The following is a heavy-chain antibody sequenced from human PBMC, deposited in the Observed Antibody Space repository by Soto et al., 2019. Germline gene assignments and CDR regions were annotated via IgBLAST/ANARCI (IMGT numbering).Heavy chain of an antibody. J-gene: IGHJ4*02. V-gene: IGHV4-59*08. CDR2: IYYSGST. CDR3: ARHLGEGYFDY. CDR1: GGSISSYY. Sequence: TSEILSLTCTVSGGSISSYYWSWIRQPPGKGLEWIGYIYYSGSTYYNPSLKSRVTISVDTSKNHFSLKVSSVTAADTAVYYCARHLGEGYFDYWGQGTLVTVSS.